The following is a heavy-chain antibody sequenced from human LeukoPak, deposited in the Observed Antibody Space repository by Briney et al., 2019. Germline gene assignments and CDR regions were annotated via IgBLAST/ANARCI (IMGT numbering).Heavy chain of an antibody. J-gene: IGHJ4*02. CDR1: GYSFTSYW. CDR2: IRSKANNYAT. D-gene: IGHD6-6*01. Sequence: GESLKISCKGFGYSFTSYWISWVRQMPGKGLEWIGCIRSKANNYATAYADSLKGRFTVSRDDSKNTAYLQMNSLKTEDTAVYYCARDSSSEGPFDYWGQGTLVTVSS. V-gene: IGHV3-73*01. CDR3: ARDSSSEGPFDY.